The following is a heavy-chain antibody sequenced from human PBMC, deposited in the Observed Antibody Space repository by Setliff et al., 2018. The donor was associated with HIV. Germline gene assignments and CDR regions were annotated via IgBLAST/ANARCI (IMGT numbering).Heavy chain of an antibody. V-gene: IGHV4-59*08. J-gene: IGHJ6*03. CDR3: ARQITMVRGVYQPYYYYYMDV. CDR2: IYYSGST. CDR1: GGSISSYY. D-gene: IGHD3-10*01. Sequence: SETLSLTCTVSGGSISSYYWSWTRQPPGKGLEWIGYIYYSGSTNYNPSLKSRVTISVDTSKNQFSLKLSSVTAADTAVYYCARQITMVRGVYQPYYYYYMDVWGKGTTVTVSS.